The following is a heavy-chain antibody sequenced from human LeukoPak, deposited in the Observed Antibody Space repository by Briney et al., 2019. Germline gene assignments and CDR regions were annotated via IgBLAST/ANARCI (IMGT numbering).Heavy chain of an antibody. CDR2: INPNSGGT. CDR1: GYTFTGYY. Sequence: ASVKVSCKASGYTFTGYYMHWVRQAPGQGIEWMGRINPNSGGTNYAQKFQGRVTMTGDTSISTAYMELSRLGSDDTAVYYCARRVQTTGVFDYWGQGTLVTVSS. CDR3: ARRVQTTGVFDY. D-gene: IGHD2-8*01. J-gene: IGHJ4*02. V-gene: IGHV1-2*06.